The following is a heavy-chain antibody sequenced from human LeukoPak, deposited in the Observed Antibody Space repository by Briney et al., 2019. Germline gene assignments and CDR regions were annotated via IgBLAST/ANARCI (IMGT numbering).Heavy chain of an antibody. CDR1: GFTFSSYG. D-gene: IGHD3-10*01. Sequence: GGSLRLSCAASGFTFSSYGMSWVRQAPGKGLEWVSAISGSGGSTYYADSVKGRFTISRDNSKNTLYLQMNSLRAEDTAVYYCAKTQPNYYGSGSYYLNPFDYWGQGTLVTVSS. J-gene: IGHJ4*02. V-gene: IGHV3-23*01. CDR2: ISGSGGST. CDR3: AKTQPNYYGSGSYYLNPFDY.